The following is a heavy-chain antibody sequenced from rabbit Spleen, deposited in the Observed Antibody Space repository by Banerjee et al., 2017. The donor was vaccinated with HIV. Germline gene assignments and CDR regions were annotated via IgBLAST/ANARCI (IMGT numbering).Heavy chain of an antibody. V-gene: IGHV1S45*01. CDR1: QFSFSDRDV. J-gene: IGHJ4*01. CDR3: ARDLLGVIGWNFYL. Sequence: QEQLVESGGGLVKPEGSLTLTCKASQFSFSDRDVMCWVRQAPGKGLEWIACINAVTGKAVYASWAKGRYTFSKTSSTTVTLKMTSLTAADTATYFCARDLLGVIGWNFYLWGQGTLVTVS. D-gene: IGHD1-1*01. CDR2: INAVTGKA.